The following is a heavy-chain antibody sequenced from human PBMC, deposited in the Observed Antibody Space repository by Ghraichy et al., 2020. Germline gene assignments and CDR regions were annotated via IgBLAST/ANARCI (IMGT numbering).Heavy chain of an antibody. J-gene: IGHJ4*02. CDR3: AAYSSRSYYFDY. V-gene: IGHV4-31*03. D-gene: IGHD6-13*01. Sequence: SETLSLTCTVSGGSISSGGYYWSWIRQHPGKGLECIGYIYYSGSTYYNPSLKSRVTISVDTSKNQFSLNLSSVTAADTAVYYCAAYSSRSYYFDYWGQGTLVTVSS. CDR1: GGSISSGGYY. CDR2: IYYSGST.